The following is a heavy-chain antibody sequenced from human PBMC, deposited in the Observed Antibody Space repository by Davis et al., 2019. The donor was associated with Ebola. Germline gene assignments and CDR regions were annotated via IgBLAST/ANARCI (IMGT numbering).Heavy chain of an antibody. J-gene: IGHJ4*02. V-gene: IGHV4-59*11. CDR2: IYYSGST. CDR1: GGSISSHY. D-gene: IGHD6-13*01. Sequence: PSETLSLTCTVSGGSISSHYWSWIRQPPGKGLEWIGYIYYSGSTNYNPSLKSRVTISVDTSKNQFSLKLSSVTAADTAVYYCASSIAAAGTHYFDYWGQGTLVTVSS. CDR3: ASSIAAAGTHYFDY.